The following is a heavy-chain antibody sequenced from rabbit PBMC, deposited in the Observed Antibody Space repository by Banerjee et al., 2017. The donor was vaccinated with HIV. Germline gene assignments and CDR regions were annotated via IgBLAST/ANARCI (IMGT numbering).Heavy chain of an antibody. CDR1: GFSFSSSYY. J-gene: IGHJ4*01. CDR3: ARDAGGDGYSNDL. V-gene: IGHV1S40*01. CDR2: IYAGSSGST. Sequence: QSLEESGGDLVKPGASLTLTCTASGFSFSSSYYMCWVRQAPGKGLEWIGCIYAGSSGSTYYASWAKGRFTISKTSSTTVTLQMTSLTAADTATYFCARDAGGDGYSNDLWGPGTLVTVS. D-gene: IGHD7-1*01.